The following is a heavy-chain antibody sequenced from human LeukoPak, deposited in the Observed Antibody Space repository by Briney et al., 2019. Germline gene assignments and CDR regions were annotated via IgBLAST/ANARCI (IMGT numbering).Heavy chain of an antibody. J-gene: IGHJ4*02. CDR2: IHSSGSA. Sequence: SETLSLTCTVSGASLNDYYWSWIRQPPGKALEWVGFIHSSGSANSNPSLTSRVTISIDTSKNQFSLNLRSLTAADTAVYFCASGAADGYNFGFDYWGQGTLAAVSS. D-gene: IGHD5-24*01. V-gene: IGHV4-59*12. CDR3: ASGAADGYNFGFDY. CDR1: GASLNDYY.